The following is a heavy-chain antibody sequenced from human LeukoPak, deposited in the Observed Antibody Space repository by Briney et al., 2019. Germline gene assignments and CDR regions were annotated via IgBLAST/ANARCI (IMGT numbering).Heavy chain of an antibody. J-gene: IGHJ4*02. V-gene: IGHV1-3*01. CDR1: GYTFTSYA. CDR2: INAGNGNT. Sequence: ASVTVSCKASGYTFTSYAMHWVRQAPEQRLEWIGWINAGNGNTKYSQKFQGRVTITRDTSASTAYMELSSLRSEDTAVYYCARAAGFLEWLLYPHYFDYWGQGTLVTVSS. D-gene: IGHD3-3*01. CDR3: ARAAGFLEWLLYPHYFDY.